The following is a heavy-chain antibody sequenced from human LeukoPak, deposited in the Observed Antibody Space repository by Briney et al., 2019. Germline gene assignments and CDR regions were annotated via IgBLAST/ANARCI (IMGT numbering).Heavy chain of an antibody. CDR3: ARGVDIVAATRGVHAFDI. D-gene: IGHD5-12*01. J-gene: IGHJ3*02. Sequence: SETLSLTCTVSGDSISTYYWSWIRQPAGKGLEWIGRIYTSGSTNYNPSLKSRVTMSVDTSKNQFSLKLSSVTAADTAVYYCARGVDIVAATRGVHAFDIWGQGTMVTVSS. CDR1: GDSISTYY. CDR2: IYTSGST. V-gene: IGHV4-4*07.